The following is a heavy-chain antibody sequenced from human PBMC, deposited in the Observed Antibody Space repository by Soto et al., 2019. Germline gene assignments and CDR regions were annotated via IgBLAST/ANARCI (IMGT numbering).Heavy chain of an antibody. Sequence: PGGSLRLSCAASGLTFSSYDMHWVRQATGKGLEWVSAIGTAGDTYYPGSVKGRFTISRENAKNSLYLQMNSLRAGDTAVYYCARAHPYYDILTGYYTYYFDYWGQGTLVTVSS. V-gene: IGHV3-13*04. CDR3: ARAHPYYDILTGYYTYYFDY. J-gene: IGHJ4*02. CDR2: IGTAGDT. D-gene: IGHD3-9*01. CDR1: GLTFSSYD.